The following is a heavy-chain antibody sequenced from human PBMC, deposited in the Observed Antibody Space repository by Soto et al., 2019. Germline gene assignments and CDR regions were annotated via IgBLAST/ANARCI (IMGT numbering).Heavy chain of an antibody. CDR3: ARPRGGGDYGYYDYGMDV. CDR2: IIPIFGTA. V-gene: IGHV1-69*12. D-gene: IGHD4-17*01. CDR1: GGTFSSYA. J-gene: IGHJ6*02. Sequence: QVQLVQSGAEVKKPGSSVKVSCKASGGTFSSYAISWVRQAPGQGLEWMGGIIPIFGTANYAQKFQGRVTITADESTSKAYMRLSGVRSENTAVFYVARPRGGGDYGYYDYGMDVWGQGTTVTVSS.